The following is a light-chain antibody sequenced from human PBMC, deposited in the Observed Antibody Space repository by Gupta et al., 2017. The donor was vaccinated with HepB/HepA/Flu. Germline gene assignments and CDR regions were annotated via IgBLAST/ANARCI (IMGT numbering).Light chain of an antibody. CDR3: QSYDSSLSGYVV. CDR2: SNS. V-gene: IGLV1-40*01. CDR1: SSNIGANYD. Sequence: QSVLTQPPSVSGAPGQRVTNSCTGSSSNIGANYDVHWYQQLPGTAPKLLIYSNSNRPSGVPDRFSGSKSGTSASLAITGLQAEDEANYYCQSYDSSLSGYVVFGGGTELTVL. J-gene: IGLJ2*01.